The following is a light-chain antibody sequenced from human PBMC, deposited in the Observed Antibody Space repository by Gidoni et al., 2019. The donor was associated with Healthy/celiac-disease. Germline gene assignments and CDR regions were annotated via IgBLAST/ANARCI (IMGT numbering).Light chain of an antibody. CDR3: LLSYSGANWV. V-gene: IGLV7-46*01. J-gene: IGLJ3*02. CDR2: DTS. CDR1: TGAVTSGHY. Sequence: QAVVTQEPSLPVSPGGTVTLPCGSSTGAVTSGHYPYWFQQKPGQAPRTLISDTSNKHSWTPARFSGSLLGGKAALTLSGAQPEDEAEYYCLLSYSGANWVFGGGTKLTVL.